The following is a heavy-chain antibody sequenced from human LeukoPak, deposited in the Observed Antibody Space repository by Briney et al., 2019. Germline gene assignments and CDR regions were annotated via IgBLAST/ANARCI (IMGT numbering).Heavy chain of an antibody. CDR2: IWYDGSNK. Sequence: PGGSLRLSCAASGFTFSSYGMHWVRQAPGKGLEWVAVIWYDGSNKYYADSVKGRFTISRDNSKNTLYLQMNSLRAEDTAVYYCAKEVAVAGTSYYFDYWGQGTLVTVSS. J-gene: IGHJ4*02. D-gene: IGHD6-19*01. CDR3: AKEVAVAGTSYYFDY. V-gene: IGHV3-33*06. CDR1: GFTFSSYG.